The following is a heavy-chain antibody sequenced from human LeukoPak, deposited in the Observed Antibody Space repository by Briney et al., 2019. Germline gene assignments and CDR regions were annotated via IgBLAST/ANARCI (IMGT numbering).Heavy chain of an antibody. CDR3: STAYYFYGMDV. CDR1: GFTFSNAW. J-gene: IGHJ6*02. V-gene: IGHV3-15*01. CDR2: IKSKTDGGTT. Sequence: GGSLRLSCAASGFTFSNAWMSWVRQAPGKGLEWVGRIKSKTDGGTTDYAAPVKGRFTIPRDGSKNTLYLQMNSLKTEDTAVYYCSTAYYFYGMDVWGQGTTVTVSS.